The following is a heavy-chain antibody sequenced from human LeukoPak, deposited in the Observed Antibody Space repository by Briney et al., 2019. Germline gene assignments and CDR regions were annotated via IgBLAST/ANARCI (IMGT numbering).Heavy chain of an antibody. D-gene: IGHD3-10*01. Sequence: AASVKASCKASGYTFTSYDINWVRQATGQGLEWMGWMNPNSGNTGYAQKFQGRVTMTRNTSISTAYMELSSLRSEDTAVYYCARYGSGSYYVFVPYYYYYGMDVWGQGTTVTVSS. V-gene: IGHV1-8*01. J-gene: IGHJ6*02. CDR3: ARYGSGSYYVFVPYYYYYGMDV. CDR1: GYTFTSYD. CDR2: MNPNSGNT.